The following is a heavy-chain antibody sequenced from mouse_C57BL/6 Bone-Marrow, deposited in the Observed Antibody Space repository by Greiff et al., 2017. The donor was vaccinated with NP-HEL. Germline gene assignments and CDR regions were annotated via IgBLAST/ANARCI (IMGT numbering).Heavy chain of an antibody. CDR1: GYSFTGYY. V-gene: IGHV1-42*01. J-gene: IGHJ3*01. D-gene: IGHD2-4*01. CDR2: INPSTGGT. CDR3: ATGGLRRPAWFAY. Sequence: VQLQQSGPELVKPGASVKISCKASGYSFTGYYMNWVKQSPEKSLEWIGEINPSTGGTTYNQKFKAKATLTVDNSSSTAYMQLKSLTSEDSAVYYCATGGLRRPAWFAYWGQGTLVTVSA.